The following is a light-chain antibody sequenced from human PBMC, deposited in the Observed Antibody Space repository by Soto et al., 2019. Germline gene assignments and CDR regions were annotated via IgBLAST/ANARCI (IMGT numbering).Light chain of an antibody. V-gene: IGKV1-9*01. Sequence: IQLTQSPSSLSASVGDRVTITCRSSQGLSSSLAWYQQKPGKAPKLLIYAASTLQSGVPSRFSGSGSGTDFTLTISSLQPAEFATYDCQQLNSYPYTFGQGTKLEIK. CDR1: QGLSSS. CDR2: AAS. CDR3: QQLNSYPYT. J-gene: IGKJ2*01.